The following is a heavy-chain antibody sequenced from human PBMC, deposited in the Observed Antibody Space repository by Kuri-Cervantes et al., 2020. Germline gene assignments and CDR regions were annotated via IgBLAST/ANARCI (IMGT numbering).Heavy chain of an antibody. CDR2: IYSGGST. CDR3: ARERVTGALYYYYGMDV. J-gene: IGHJ6*02. V-gene: IGHV3-66*01. CDR1: GGSISSYY. D-gene: IGHD1-14*01. Sequence: ETLSLTCTVSGGSISSYYWSWVRQAPGKGLEWVSVIYSGGSTYYADSVKGRFTISRDNSKNTPYLQMNSLRAEDTAVYYCARERVTGALYYYYGMDVWGQGTTVTVSS.